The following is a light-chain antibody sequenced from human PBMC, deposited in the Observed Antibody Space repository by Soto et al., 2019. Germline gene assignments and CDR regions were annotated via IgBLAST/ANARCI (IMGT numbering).Light chain of an antibody. Sequence: QSALTQPASVSGSPGQSITTSCTGTSSGVGGYNYVSWYQQHPGKAPKLMIYDVSNRPSGVSNRFSGSKSGNTASLTISGLQAEDEADYSCSSYTSSSTLEVFGTGTKVTVL. V-gene: IGLV2-14*01. CDR1: SSGVGGYNY. CDR3: SSYTSSSTLEV. CDR2: DVS. J-gene: IGLJ1*01.